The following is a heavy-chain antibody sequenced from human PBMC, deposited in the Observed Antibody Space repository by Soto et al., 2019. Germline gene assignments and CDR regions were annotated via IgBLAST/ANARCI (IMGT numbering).Heavy chain of an antibody. D-gene: IGHD4-17*01. V-gene: IGHV3-30-3*01. J-gene: IGHJ4*02. Sequence: XGSLRLSCSASGVTFSSFAMHWVRQAPGKGLEWVAVMSFDGGNKYYADSVKGRFTISRDNSKNTLYLQMSNLSAEDTAVYYCARGATTVTTLDYWGQGTLVTVSS. CDR3: ARGATTVTTLDY. CDR2: MSFDGGNK. CDR1: GVTFSSFA.